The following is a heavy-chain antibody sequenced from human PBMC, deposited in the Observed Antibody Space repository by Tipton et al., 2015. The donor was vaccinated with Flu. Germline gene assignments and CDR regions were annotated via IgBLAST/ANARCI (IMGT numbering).Heavy chain of an antibody. CDR3: ARDPSTVTAYDY. CDR2: ISGSGGST. J-gene: IGHJ4*02. Sequence: SLRLSCAASGFTFSSYAMSWVRQAPGKGLEWVSAISGSGGSTYYADSVKGRFTISRDNSKNTLYLQMNSLRAEDTAVYYCARDPSTVTAYDYWGQGTLVTVSS. D-gene: IGHD4-17*01. CDR1: GFTFSSYA. V-gene: IGHV3-23*01.